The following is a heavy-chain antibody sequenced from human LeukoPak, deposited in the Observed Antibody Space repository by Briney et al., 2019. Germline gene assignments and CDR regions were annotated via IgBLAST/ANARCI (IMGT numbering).Heavy chain of an antibody. D-gene: IGHD6-19*01. CDR3: ARQRGGIAVVGTPYYMDV. V-gene: IGHV3-13*01. Sequence: PGGSLRLSCAASGFTFSSYDMHWVRQATGKGLEWVSAIGTAGDTYYPGSVKGRFTISRENAKNSLYLQMNSLRAGDTAVYYCARQRGGIAVVGTPYYMDVWGKGTTVTVSS. J-gene: IGHJ6*03. CDR2: IGTAGDT. CDR1: GFTFSSYD.